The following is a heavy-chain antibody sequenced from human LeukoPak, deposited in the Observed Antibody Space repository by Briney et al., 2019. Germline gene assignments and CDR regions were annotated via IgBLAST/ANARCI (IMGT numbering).Heavy chain of an antibody. CDR3: ARAVFGWLRILYYFDY. D-gene: IGHD5-12*01. CDR1: GGSFSGYY. J-gene: IGHJ4*02. Sequence: SETLSLTCAVYGGSFSGYYWSWIRQPPGKWLEWIGEINHSGSTNYNPPLKSRVTISVDTSKNQFSLKLSSVTAADTAVYYCARAVFGWLRILYYFDYWGQGTLVTVSS. V-gene: IGHV4-34*01. CDR2: INHSGST.